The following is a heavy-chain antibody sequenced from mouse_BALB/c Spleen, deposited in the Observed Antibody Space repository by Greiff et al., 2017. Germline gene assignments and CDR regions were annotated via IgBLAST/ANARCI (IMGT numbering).Heavy chain of an antibody. D-gene: IGHD2-1*01. V-gene: IGHV1S137*01. CDR1: GYTFTDYA. Sequence: QVQLKQSGAELVRPGVSVKISCKGSGYTFTDYAMHWVKQSHSKSLEWIGVISTYYGDASYNQKFKGKATMTVDKSSSTAYMELARLTSEDSAIYYCARGDGNYWYFDVWGAGTTVTVSS. CDR3: ARGDGNYWYFDV. CDR2: ISTYYGDA. J-gene: IGHJ1*01.